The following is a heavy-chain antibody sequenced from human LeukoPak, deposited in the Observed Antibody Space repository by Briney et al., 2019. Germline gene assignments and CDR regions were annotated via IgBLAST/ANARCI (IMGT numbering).Heavy chain of an antibody. V-gene: IGHV3-23*01. CDR3: AKAQGYYDC. D-gene: IGHD3-3*01. CDR2: IGVGGTT. J-gene: IGHJ4*02. Sequence: GGSLRLSCAASGFTLSNYGMNWVRRAPGKGLEWVSGIGVGGTTYYADSVKGRFTISRDTSKNTLYVQMNSLRAEDTAVYYCAKAQGYYDCWGQGTLVTVSS. CDR1: GFTLSNYG.